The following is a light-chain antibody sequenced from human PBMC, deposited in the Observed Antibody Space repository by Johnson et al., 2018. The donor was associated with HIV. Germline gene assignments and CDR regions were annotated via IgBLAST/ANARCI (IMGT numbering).Light chain of an antibody. J-gene: IGLJ1*01. CDR3: GTWDASLSVYV. CDR1: SSNIGNNY. Sequence: QSVLTQPPSVSAAPGQKVTISCSGSSSNIGNNYVSWYQQLPGTAPKLLIYDNNKRPSGIPARFSGSKSATSATLDITGLQPGAEADYYCGTWDASLSVYVFGAGTEVTVL. V-gene: IGLV1-51*01. CDR2: DNN.